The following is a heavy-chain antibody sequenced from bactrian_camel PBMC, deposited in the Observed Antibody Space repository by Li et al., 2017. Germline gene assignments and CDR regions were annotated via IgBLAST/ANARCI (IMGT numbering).Heavy chain of an antibody. CDR2: IYTGGGST. CDR3: AAARVIGRCSVLLGTFARNLVTV. V-gene: IGHV3S28*01. J-gene: IGHJ4*01. D-gene: IGHD2*01. Sequence: QLVESGGGLVQPGGSLRLSCAASGFSFSTNYMTWVRQAPGKGLEWVANIYTGGGSTYYADSVKGRFTISKGSAKNPLYLQMNSLKPEDTALYYCAAARVIGRCSVLLGTFARNLVTVWGQGTQVTVS. CDR1: GFSFSTNY.